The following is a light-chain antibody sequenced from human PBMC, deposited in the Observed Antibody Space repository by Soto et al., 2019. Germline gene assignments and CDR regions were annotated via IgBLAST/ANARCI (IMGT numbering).Light chain of an antibody. V-gene: IGLV1-51*01. Sequence: QSVLTQPPSVSAAPGQKVTISCSGSSSNVGNNYVSWYQQLPGTAPKLLLYDNNKRPSGIPDRFSGSKSGTSATLGITGLQTGDEADYYCGTWGSSLSAGVFGGGTQLTVL. CDR1: SSNVGNNY. J-gene: IGLJ2*01. CDR2: DNN. CDR3: GTWGSSLSAGV.